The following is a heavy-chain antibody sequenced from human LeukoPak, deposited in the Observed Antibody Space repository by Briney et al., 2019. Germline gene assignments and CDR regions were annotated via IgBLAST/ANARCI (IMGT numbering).Heavy chain of an antibody. J-gene: IGHJ4*02. CDR1: GFTFSSYW. CDR2: IKQDGSEK. D-gene: IGHD3-3*01. Sequence: GSLRLSCAASGFTFSSYWMSWVRQAPGKGLEWVANIKQDGSEKYYVDSVKGRFTISRDNAKNSLYLQMNSLRAEDTAVYYCARGLIHLRGTNPPVGYWGQGTLVTVSS. CDR3: ARGLIHLRGTNPPVGY. V-gene: IGHV3-7*01.